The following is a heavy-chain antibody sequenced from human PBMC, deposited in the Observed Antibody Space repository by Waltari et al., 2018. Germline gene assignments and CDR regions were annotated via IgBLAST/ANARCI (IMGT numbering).Heavy chain of an antibody. J-gene: IGHJ6*02. V-gene: IGHV3-74*01. D-gene: IGHD6-13*01. CDR3: VRAPSRWHEHGFYYYGLDV. CDR2: INSDGSTT. Sequence: EVQLVESGGVLVQPGGSLRLSCAASGFTFSSYWMHWVRQAPGKGLVWVSPINSDGSTTAYADSVKGRFTISRDNAKNTLNLQMNSLRAEDTAVYYCVRAPSRWHEHGFYYYGLDVWGQGTTVTVSS. CDR1: GFTFSSYW.